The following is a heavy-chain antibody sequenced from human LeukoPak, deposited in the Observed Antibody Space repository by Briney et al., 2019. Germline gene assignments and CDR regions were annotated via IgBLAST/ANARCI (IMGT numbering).Heavy chain of an antibody. D-gene: IGHD2-2*01. CDR2: MNPNSGNT. V-gene: IGHV1-8*03. CDR3: ARGSTRLTVDAFDI. CDR1: GYTFTSYD. J-gene: IGHJ3*02. Sequence: ASVKVSCKASGYTFTSYDINWVRQATGQGLEWMGWMNPNSGNTGYAQKFQGRVTIIRNTSITTAYMELSSLRSEDTAVYYCARGSTRLTVDAFDIWGQGTMVTVSS.